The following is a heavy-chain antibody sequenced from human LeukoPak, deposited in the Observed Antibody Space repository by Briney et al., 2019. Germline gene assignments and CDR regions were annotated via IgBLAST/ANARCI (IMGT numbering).Heavy chain of an antibody. D-gene: IGHD6-13*01. J-gene: IGHJ4*02. CDR1: GYSFTDYY. CDR2: INPNSGGT. Sequence: GASVKVSCKSSGYSFTDYYIHWVRQATGQGPEWMGSINPNSGGTNYAQKLQGRVAMTRDTSITTAYMEVSRLRSDDTAFYYCARSSSSWYIDYWGQGTLVTVSS. V-gene: IGHV1-2*02. CDR3: ARSSSSWYIDY.